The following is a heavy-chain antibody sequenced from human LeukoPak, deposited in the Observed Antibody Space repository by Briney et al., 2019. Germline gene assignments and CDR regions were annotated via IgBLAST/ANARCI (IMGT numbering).Heavy chain of an antibody. CDR2: INTNTGNP. CDR3: AREQGRKWFGELYWFDP. D-gene: IGHD3-10*01. V-gene: IGHV7-4-1*02. J-gene: IGHJ5*02. CDR1: GYTFTSYA. Sequence: GASVKVSCKASGYTFTSYAMNWVRQAPGQGLEWMGWINTNTGNPTYAQGFTGRFVFSLDTSVSTAYLQISSLKAEDTAVYYCAREQGRKWFGELYWFDPWGQGTLVTVSS.